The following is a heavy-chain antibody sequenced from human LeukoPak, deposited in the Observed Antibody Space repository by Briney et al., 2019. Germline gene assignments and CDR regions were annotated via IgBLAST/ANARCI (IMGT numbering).Heavy chain of an antibody. Sequence: SETLSLTCTVSGGSISSSSYYWGWIRQPPGKGLEWTGSIYYSGSTYYNPSLKSRVTISVDTSKNQFSLKLSSVTAADTAVYYCARDRRKWIQLGFDYWGQGTLVTVSS. CDR3: ARDRRKWIQLGFDY. CDR2: IYYSGST. J-gene: IGHJ4*02. CDR1: GGSISSSSYY. D-gene: IGHD5-18*01. V-gene: IGHV4-39*07.